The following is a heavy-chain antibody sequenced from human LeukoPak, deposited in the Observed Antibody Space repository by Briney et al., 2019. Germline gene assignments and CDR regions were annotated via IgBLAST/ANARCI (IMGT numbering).Heavy chain of an antibody. V-gene: IGHV3-53*01. CDR2: IYSGGST. Sequence: GGSLRLSCAVSGFTVSSNYMSWVRQAPGKGLEWVSVIYSGGSTYYADSVKGRFTISRDNSKNTLYLQMNSLRAEDTAVYYCARGVAGLRYFDWLSRFDYWGQETLATVSS. CDR1: GFTVSSNY. D-gene: IGHD3-9*01. J-gene: IGHJ4*02. CDR3: ARGVAGLRYFDWLSRFDY.